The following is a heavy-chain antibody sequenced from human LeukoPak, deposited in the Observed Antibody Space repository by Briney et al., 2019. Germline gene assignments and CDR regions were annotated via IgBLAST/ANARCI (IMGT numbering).Heavy chain of an antibody. D-gene: IGHD3-10*01. J-gene: IGHJ4*02. CDR1: GFTVSSNY. V-gene: IGHV3-53*01. Sequence: GGSLRLSCAASGFTVSSNYMSWVRQAPGKGLEWVSVIYSGGSTYYADSVKGRFTISRDNSKNTLYLQMNSLRVEDTAVYYCARDKWFGDRYYFDYWGQGTLVTVSS. CDR3: ARDKWFGDRYYFDY. CDR2: IYSGGST.